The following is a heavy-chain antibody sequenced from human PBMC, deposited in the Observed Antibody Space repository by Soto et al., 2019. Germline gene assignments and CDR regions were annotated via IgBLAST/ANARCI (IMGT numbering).Heavy chain of an antibody. V-gene: IGHV1-8*01. CDR2: MNPNSGNT. CDR3: ARVENYYGSGSYYENFDY. D-gene: IGHD3-10*01. J-gene: IGHJ4*02. CDR1: GYTFTSYD. Sequence: ASVKVSWKASGYTFTSYDINWVRQATGQGLEWMGWMNPNSGNTGYAQKFQGRVTMTRNTSISTAYMELSSLRSEDTAVYYCARVENYYGSGSYYENFDYWGQGTLVTVSS.